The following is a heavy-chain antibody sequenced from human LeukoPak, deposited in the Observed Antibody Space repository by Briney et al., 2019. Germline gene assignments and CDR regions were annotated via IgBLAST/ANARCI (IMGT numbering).Heavy chain of an antibody. V-gene: IGHV3-23*01. CDR2: ISGSGGST. D-gene: IGHD3-10*01. CDR1: GFTFSSYA. CDR3: AEDLGVRGVSYYLDY. Sequence: GGSLRLSCAASGFTFSSYAMSWVRQAPGKGLEWVSAISGSGGSTYHADSVKGRFTISRDNSKNTLYLQMNSLRAEDTAVYYCAEDLGVRGVSYYLDYWGQGTLVTVSS. J-gene: IGHJ4*02.